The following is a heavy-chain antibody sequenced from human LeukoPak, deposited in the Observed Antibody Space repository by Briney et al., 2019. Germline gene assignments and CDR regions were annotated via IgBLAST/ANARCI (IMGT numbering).Heavy chain of an antibody. Sequence: GGSLRLSCAVSGLTFSSSWMDWVRQAPGKGLEWVASINPDGNKKYSADSVKGRFTISRDNAENSLYLQMNSLRVEDTAFYYCARDLAYSRLDYWGQGMLVTVSA. CDR3: ARDLAYSRLDY. D-gene: IGHD5-18*01. J-gene: IGHJ4*02. CDR2: INPDGNKK. V-gene: IGHV3-7*01. CDR1: GLTFSSSW.